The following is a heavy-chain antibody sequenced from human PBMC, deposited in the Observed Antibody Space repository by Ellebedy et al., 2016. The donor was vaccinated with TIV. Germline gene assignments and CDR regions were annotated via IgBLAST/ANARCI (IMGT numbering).Heavy chain of an antibody. D-gene: IGHD6-19*01. Sequence: GESLKISXAASGFTFSSYAMHWVRQAPGKGLEWVSSISSSSSYIYYADSVKGRFTISRDNAKNSLYLQMNSLRAGDTAVYYCARGGLSSGWYDAHYYYGMDVWGQGTTVTVSS. CDR1: GFTFSSYA. J-gene: IGHJ6*02. CDR3: ARGGLSSGWYDAHYYYGMDV. CDR2: ISSSSSYI. V-gene: IGHV3-21*01.